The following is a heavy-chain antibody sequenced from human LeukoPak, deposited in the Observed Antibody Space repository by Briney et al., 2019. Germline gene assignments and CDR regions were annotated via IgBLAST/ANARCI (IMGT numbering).Heavy chain of an antibody. CDR2: IRSKANNYAT. CDR1: GFTFSGSA. V-gene: IGHV3-73*01. Sequence: PGESLTLSCAASGFTFSGSAMHWVRQASGKGLEWVGRIRSKANNYATAYAASVKGRFTISRDDSKNTVFLQMNSLKTEDTAVYYCTPSDDSSGYYSYWGQGTLVTVSS. D-gene: IGHD3-22*01. CDR3: TPSDDSSGYYSY. J-gene: IGHJ4*02.